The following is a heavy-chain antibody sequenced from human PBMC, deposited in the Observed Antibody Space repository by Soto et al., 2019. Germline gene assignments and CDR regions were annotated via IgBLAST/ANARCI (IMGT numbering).Heavy chain of an antibody. CDR1: GFSFDDYA. V-gene: IGHV3-9*01. CDR3: AKGPYDSSGYYTAPDY. J-gene: IGHJ4*02. CDR2: ITWNSGYL. D-gene: IGHD3-22*01. Sequence: GGSLRLSCVASGFSFDDYAMHWVRQVPGRGLEWVSGITWNSGYLGYADSVKGRFSISKDNAKNSLYLKMNSLRPEDTAIYYCAKGPYDSSGYYTAPDYWGQGTLVTVSS.